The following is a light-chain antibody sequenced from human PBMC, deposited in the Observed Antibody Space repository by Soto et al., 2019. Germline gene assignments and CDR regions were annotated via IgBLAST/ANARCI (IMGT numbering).Light chain of an antibody. CDR3: QQFNSYPLT. CDR2: AAS. CDR1: QGIASS. V-gene: IGKV1-9*01. J-gene: IGKJ4*01. Sequence: DIHLTQSPSFLSASVGDRVTITCRASQGIASSLAWYQQKAGKAPKLLIYAASTLESGVPSRFSGSGYGTEFTLTISSLQPEDFAIYYCQQFNSYPLTFGGGTKVEIK.